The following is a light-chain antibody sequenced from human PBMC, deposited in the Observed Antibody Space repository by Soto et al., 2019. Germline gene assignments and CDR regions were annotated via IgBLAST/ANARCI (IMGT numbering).Light chain of an antibody. CDR3: QQYYSPPWT. CDR1: QSVLYSSSNKNY. V-gene: IGKV4-1*01. Sequence: DIVMTQSPDSLAVSLDERATINCKSSQSVLYSSSNKNYLAWYQQKPGQSPKLLIYWAFTRESGVPDRFSGSGSGTDFTLTISSLQAEDVAVYYCQQYYSPPWTFGQGTKVEVK. J-gene: IGKJ1*01. CDR2: WAF.